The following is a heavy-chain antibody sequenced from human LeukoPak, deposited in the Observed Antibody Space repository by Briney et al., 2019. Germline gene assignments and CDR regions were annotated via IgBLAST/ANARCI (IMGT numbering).Heavy chain of an antibody. CDR2: IGTAGDT. D-gene: IGHD1-7*01. V-gene: IGHV3-13*01. CDR1: GFTFSSYD. CDR3: ARVAFPGTTLFDY. J-gene: IGHJ4*02. Sequence: PGGSLRLSCAASGFTFSSYDMRWVRQATGKGLEWVSDIGTAGDTYYPSSVKGRFTISRENAKNSLYLQMNSLRGGDTAVYYCARVAFPGTTLFDYWGQGTLVTVSS.